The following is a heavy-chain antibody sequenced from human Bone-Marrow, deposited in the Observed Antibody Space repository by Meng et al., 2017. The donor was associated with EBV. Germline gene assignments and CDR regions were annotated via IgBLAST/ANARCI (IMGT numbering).Heavy chain of an antibody. J-gene: IGHJ4*02. CDR1: GFTFSSYG. V-gene: IGHV3-30*18. Sequence: QVQLVESXXGVVQPGXALRLSGXASGFTFSSYGMHWVRQAPGKGLEWVAVISYDGSNKYYADSVKGRFTISRDNSKNTLYLQMNSLRAEDTAVYYCAKESGDYGDYRFFDYWGQGTLVTVSS. CDR3: AKESGDYGDYRFFDY. CDR2: ISYDGSNK. D-gene: IGHD4-17*01.